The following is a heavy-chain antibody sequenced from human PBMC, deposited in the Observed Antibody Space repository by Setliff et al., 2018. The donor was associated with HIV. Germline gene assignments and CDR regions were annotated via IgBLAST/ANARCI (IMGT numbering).Heavy chain of an antibody. CDR1: GGSISSGNYH. J-gene: IGHJ4*02. Sequence: SETLSLTCTVSGGSISSGNYHWSWIRQPAGKGLEWIGHIYTSGSTDYNPSLKSRVTISGDTSKNQFSLKLSSVTAADTAVYYCARARGPEGYFDSWGQGALVTVSS. CDR3: ARARGPEGYFDS. CDR2: IYTSGST. V-gene: IGHV4-61*09. D-gene: IGHD3-10*01.